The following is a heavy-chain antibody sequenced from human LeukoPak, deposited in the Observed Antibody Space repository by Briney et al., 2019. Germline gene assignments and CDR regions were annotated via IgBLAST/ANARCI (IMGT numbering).Heavy chain of an antibody. CDR1: GYTFTGYY. CDR3: ARDRITMVRGVTEGNWFDP. D-gene: IGHD3-10*01. V-gene: IGHV1-2*02. Sequence: ASVKVSCKASGYTFTGYYMHWVRQAPGQGLEWMGWINPNSGGTNYAQKFQGRVTMTRDTSISTAYTELSRLRSDDTAVYYCARDRITMVRGVTEGNWFDPWGQGTLVTVSS. J-gene: IGHJ5*02. CDR2: INPNSGGT.